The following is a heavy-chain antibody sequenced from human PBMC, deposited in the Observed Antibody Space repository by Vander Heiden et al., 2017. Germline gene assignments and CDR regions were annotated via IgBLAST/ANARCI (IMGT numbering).Heavy chain of an antibody. V-gene: IGHV3-23*01. CDR2: LSDSSSNT. D-gene: IGHD3-16*01. Sequence: EVQLLESGGGLVQPGGSLRLACSASGLTFSSYALSWVRQAPGKGLEWDSALSDSSSNTYYAGSVKGHFTISRDNSKNTRFLQMNRLGGEDTAVYYCAKDRSYALDYWGQGTLVTGSS. CDR3: AKDRSYALDY. CDR1: GLTFSSYA. J-gene: IGHJ4*02.